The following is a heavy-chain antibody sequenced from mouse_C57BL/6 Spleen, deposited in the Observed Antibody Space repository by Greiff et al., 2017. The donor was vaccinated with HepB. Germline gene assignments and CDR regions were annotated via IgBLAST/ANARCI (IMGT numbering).Heavy chain of an antibody. V-gene: IGHV1-50*01. D-gene: IGHD2-13*01. CDR3: ARDGDYPN. Sequence: VQLQQPGAELVKPGASVKLSCKASGYTFTSYWMQWVKQRPGQGLEWIGEIDPSDSYTNYNQKFKGKATLTVDTSSSTAYMQLSSLTSEDSAVYYCARDGDYPNWGQGTTLTVSS. CDR2: IDPSDSYT. J-gene: IGHJ2*01. CDR1: GYTFTSYW.